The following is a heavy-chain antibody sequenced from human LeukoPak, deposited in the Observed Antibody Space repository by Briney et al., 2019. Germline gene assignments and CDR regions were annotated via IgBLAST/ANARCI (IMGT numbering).Heavy chain of an antibody. CDR3: ARNRRVLLWFGESTFDP. Sequence: SETLSLTCTVSGGSVSNYYWSWIRQPPGKGLEWIGYIYYSGSTNYNPSLKSRVTISVDTSKNQFSLKLSSVTAADTAVYYCARNRRVLLWFGESTFDPWGQGTLVTVSS. D-gene: IGHD3-10*01. CDR2: IYYSGST. CDR1: GGSVSNYY. J-gene: IGHJ5*02. V-gene: IGHV4-59*08.